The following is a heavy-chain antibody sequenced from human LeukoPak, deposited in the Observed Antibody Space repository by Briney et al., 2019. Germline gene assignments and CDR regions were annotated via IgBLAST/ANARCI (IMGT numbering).Heavy chain of an antibody. CDR1: GGSISSTGYY. J-gene: IGHJ6*03. CDR3: ARSPRGERWLVRQRTTNYYYYVDV. CDR2: IYYSGGT. Sequence: SETLSLTCTVSGGSISSTGYYWGWIRQPPEEGLEWIGNIYYSGGTYYNPSLTSRVTISVDTSKNQFSLKLSSVTAADTAVYYCARSPRGERWLVRQRTTNYYYYVDVWGKGTTVTVSS. V-gene: IGHV4-39*01. D-gene: IGHD6-19*01.